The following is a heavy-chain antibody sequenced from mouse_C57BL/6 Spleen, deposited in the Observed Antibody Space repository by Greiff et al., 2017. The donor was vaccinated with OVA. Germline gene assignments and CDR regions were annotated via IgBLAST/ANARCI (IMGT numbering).Heavy chain of an antibody. CDR1: GYTFTDYN. CDR3: AKSATMVTTSCAY. CDR2: INPNNGGT. J-gene: IGHJ3*01. Sequence: EVQLQQSGPELVKPGASVKIPCKASGYTFTDYNMDWVKQSHGKSLEWIGDINPNNGGTNYNQKFKGKATLTVDKSSSTAYMELRSLTSEDTSVYYGAKSATMVTTSCAYWGQGTPLTVSA. V-gene: IGHV1-18*01. D-gene: IGHD2-2*01.